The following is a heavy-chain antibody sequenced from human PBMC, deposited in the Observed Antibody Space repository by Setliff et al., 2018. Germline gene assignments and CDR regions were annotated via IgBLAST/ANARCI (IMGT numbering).Heavy chain of an antibody. CDR2: IKQDGSEK. J-gene: IGHJ4*02. CDR3: ARDRGGGLYDY. D-gene: IGHD3-16*01. CDR1: GFSFSIFW. Sequence: GGSLRLSCAGSGFSFSIFWMSWVRQAPGKGLEWVATIKQDGSEKFYVDSVKGRFTIPRDNAKNSLYLQMDSLRVEDTAMYFCARDRGGGLYDYWGRGTLVTVSS. V-gene: IGHV3-7*01.